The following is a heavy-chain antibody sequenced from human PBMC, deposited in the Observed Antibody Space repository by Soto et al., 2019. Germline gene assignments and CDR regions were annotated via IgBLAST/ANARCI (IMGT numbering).Heavy chain of an antibody. CDR3: ARGNATDADIYNQCAP. J-gene: IGHJ5*02. V-gene: IGHV1-2*02. Sequence: QVQPVQSGAEVKKPGASVKISCKASGHTFTGYDIHWVRQSPGQGLEWMGWINHNSGGTDYGQKFQGRVTMTTDTSISTDHRELTTQRSADTAVYYGARGNATDADIYNQCAPWGQATLVTVSS. CDR1: GHTFTGYD. CDR2: INHNSGGT. D-gene: IGHD2-2*01.